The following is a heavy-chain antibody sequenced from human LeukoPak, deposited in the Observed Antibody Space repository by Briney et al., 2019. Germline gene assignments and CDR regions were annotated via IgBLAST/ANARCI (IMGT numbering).Heavy chain of an antibody. D-gene: IGHD1-26*01. CDR2: IYYSGST. V-gene: IGHV4-39*01. J-gene: IGHJ4*02. Sequence: SSETLSLTCTVSGGSTSSSSYYWGWIRQPPGKGLEWIGSIYYSGSTYYNPSLKSRVTISVDTSKNQFSLKLSSVTAADTAVYYCARLRIVGATIDYWGQGTLVTVSS. CDR3: ARLRIVGATIDY. CDR1: GGSTSSSSYY.